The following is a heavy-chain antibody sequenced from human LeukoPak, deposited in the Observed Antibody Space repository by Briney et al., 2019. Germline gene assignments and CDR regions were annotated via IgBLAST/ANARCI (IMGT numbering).Heavy chain of an antibody. CDR2: IKQDGSEK. D-gene: IGHD3-16*01. J-gene: IGHJ4*02. CDR1: GFTFSSYW. Sequence: GGSLRLSCAASGFTFSSYWMTWVRQAPGKGLEWVANIKQDGSEKFYVDSVKGRFTISRDNAKNSLYLQMNSLRAEDTAVYYCAKGSRIWGNYYFDFWGQGTLVTVSS. V-gene: IGHV3-7*02. CDR3: AKGSRIWGNYYFDF.